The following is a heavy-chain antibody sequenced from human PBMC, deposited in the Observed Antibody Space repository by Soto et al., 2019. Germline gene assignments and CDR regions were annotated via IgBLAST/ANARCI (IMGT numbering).Heavy chain of an antibody. CDR2: ISAYNGNT. J-gene: IGHJ4*02. Sequence: XSGKVCCKASVYTFTSYGISWVRQAPGQGLEWMGWISAYNGNTNYAQKLQGRVTMTTDTSTSTAYMELRSLRSDDTAVYYCARGAVVTADFDYWGQGTLVTVSS. D-gene: IGHD2-15*01. V-gene: IGHV1-18*04. CDR1: VYTFTSYG. CDR3: ARGAVVTADFDY.